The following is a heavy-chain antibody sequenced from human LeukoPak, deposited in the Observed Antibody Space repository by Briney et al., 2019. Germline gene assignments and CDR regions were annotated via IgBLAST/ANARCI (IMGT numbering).Heavy chain of an antibody. CDR3: AKQLGYCSDGSCYFPY. CDR1: GVTFSIYA. D-gene: IGHD2-15*01. Sequence: PGGSLRLSCAASGVTFSIYAMSWVRQAPGKGLEWVSAISNNGGYTYYADSVQGRFTISRDNSKSTLCLQMNSLRAEDTAVYYCAKQLGYCSDGSCYFPYWGQGTLVTVSS. CDR2: ISNNGGYT. V-gene: IGHV3-23*01. J-gene: IGHJ4*02.